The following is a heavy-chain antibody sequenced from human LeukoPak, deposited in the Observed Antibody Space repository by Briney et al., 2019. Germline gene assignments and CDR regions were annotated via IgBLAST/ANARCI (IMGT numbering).Heavy chain of an antibody. CDR3: ARTPRGYCSGGSCHDY. J-gene: IGHJ4*02. CDR1: GGTFSSYA. D-gene: IGHD2-15*01. CDR2: IIPIFGTA. Sequence: SVKVSCKASGGTFSSYAISWVRQAPGQGLEWMGGIIPIFGTANYAQKFQGRVTITADESTSTAYMELSSLRSDDTAVYYCARTPRGYCSGGSCHDYWGQGTLVTVSS. V-gene: IGHV1-69*13.